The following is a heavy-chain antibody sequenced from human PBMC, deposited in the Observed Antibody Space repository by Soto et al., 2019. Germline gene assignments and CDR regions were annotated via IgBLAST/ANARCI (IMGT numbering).Heavy chain of an antibody. CDR1: GYTFTNYH. D-gene: IGHD6-19*01. Sequence: QVQVVQSGAEVTKPGASVKVSCKTSGYTFTNYHFHWVRQAHGQGHEWMGAINPNGGSTTYAQHLQGRVTMTSDSSTSTVYMEMASLRSDDSAVYYCALPKNTLGWYNFWGQGTLVTVS. CDR2: INPNGGST. V-gene: IGHV1-46*01. J-gene: IGHJ4*02. CDR3: ALPKNTLGWYNF.